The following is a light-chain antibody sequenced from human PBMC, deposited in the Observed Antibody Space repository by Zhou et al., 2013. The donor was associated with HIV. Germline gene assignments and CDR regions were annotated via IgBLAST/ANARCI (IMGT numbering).Light chain of an antibody. J-gene: IGKJ4*01. CDR1: QSISSGY. V-gene: IGKV3-20*01. CDR3: QQYGSSPT. CDR2: GAS. Sequence: EIVLTQSPGTLSLSPGERATLSCRASQSISSGYLAWYLQKVGQAPRLLIYGASSRATGIPDRFRGRGSGTDFTLTISRLEPEDFAVYYCQQYGSSPTFGGGTEGGGSN.